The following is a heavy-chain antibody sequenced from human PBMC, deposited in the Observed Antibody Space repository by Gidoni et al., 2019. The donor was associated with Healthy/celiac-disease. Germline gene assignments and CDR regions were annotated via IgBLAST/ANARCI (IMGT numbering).Heavy chain of an antibody. CDR1: GFTVSNNY. CDR2: IYSGGST. J-gene: IGHJ6*02. V-gene: IGHV3-53*02. D-gene: IGHD2-21*01. Sequence: EVQLVETGGGLIQPGGSLRLSCAASGFTVSNNYMSWVRQAPGKGLEWVSVIYSGGSTYYADSVKGRFTISRDNSKNTLYLQMNSLRAEDTAVYYCARDGDLLWTDQRGDYYYYGMDVWGQGTTVTVSS. CDR3: ARDGDLLWTDQRGDYYYYGMDV.